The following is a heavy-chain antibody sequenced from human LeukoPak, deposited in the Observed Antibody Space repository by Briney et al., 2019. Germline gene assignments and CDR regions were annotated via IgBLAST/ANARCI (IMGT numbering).Heavy chain of an antibody. CDR1: GFTFSSYA. Sequence: GGSLRLSCAASGFTFSSYAMSWVRQAPGKGLEWVSAISGSGGSTYYADSVKGRFTISRDNSKNTLYLQMNSLRAEDTAVYYCANCGVVPEGGATVDAFDIWGQGTMVTVSS. J-gene: IGHJ3*02. D-gene: IGHD1-26*01. CDR3: ANCGVVPEGGATVDAFDI. CDR2: ISGSGGST. V-gene: IGHV3-23*01.